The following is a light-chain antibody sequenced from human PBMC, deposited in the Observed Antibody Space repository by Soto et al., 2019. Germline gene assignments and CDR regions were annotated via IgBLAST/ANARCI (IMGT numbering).Light chain of an antibody. Sequence: VMTQSPATLSVSPGERATLSCRASQSISSNLAWYQQKPGQPPRLLIYGASTRATGIPARFGGSGSGTEFTLTISSLQSEDFAVYYCQQYNNWPPWTFGQGTKVEIK. V-gene: IGKV3-15*01. CDR1: QSISSN. CDR3: QQYNNWPPWT. CDR2: GAS. J-gene: IGKJ1*01.